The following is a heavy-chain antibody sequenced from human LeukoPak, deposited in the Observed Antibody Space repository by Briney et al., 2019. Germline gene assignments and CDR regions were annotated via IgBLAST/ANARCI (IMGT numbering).Heavy chain of an antibody. V-gene: IGHV4-39*01. J-gene: IGHJ4*02. CDR1: GGSISSSSYY. Sequence: SETLSLTCTVSGGSISSSSYYWGWIRQPPGKGLEWIGSIYYSGSTYYNPSLKSRVTISVDTSKNQFSLKLSSVTAADTAVYYCARILEIVVVLAAREEYFDYWGQGTLVTVSS. D-gene: IGHD2-2*03. CDR2: IYYSGST. CDR3: ARILEIVVVLAAREEYFDY.